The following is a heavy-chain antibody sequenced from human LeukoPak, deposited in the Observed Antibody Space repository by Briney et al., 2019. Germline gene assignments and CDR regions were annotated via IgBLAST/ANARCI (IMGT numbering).Heavy chain of an antibody. D-gene: IGHD6-19*01. J-gene: IGHJ4*02. CDR3: ARDGSSSGWYWGREFDY. CDR1: GGTFSSYA. V-gene: IGHV1-18*01. CDR2: ISAYSGNT. Sequence: GASVKVSCKASGGTFSSYAISWVRQAPGQGLEWMGWISAYSGNTNYAQKLQGRVTMTTDTSTSTAYMELRSLRSDDTAVYYCARDGSSSGWYWGREFDYWGQGTLVTVSS.